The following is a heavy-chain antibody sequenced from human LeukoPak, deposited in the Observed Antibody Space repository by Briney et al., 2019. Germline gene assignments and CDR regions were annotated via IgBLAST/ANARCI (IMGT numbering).Heavy chain of an antibody. CDR2: FYTSGRT. V-gene: IGHV4-4*07. Sequence: PSETLSLTCTVSGGSLSSYSWSWIRQPAGKGLEWIGRFYTSGRTKYNPSLTSRDTMSVDTSKNQFSLNLRSVTAADTAVYYCASVLDWGVYVEYWGQGTLVSVSS. CDR1: GGSLSSYS. D-gene: IGHD7-27*01. J-gene: IGHJ4*02. CDR3: ASVLDWGVYVEY.